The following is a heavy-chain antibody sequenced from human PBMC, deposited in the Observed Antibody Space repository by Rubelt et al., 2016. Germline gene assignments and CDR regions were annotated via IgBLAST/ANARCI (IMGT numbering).Heavy chain of an antibody. CDR1: GFSLSTSGMC. CDR2: IAWDDDK. D-gene: IGHD6-19*01. Sequence: QATLRESGPALVKPTQTLTLTCTFSGFSLSTSGMCVSWLRQPPGKALEWLALIAWDDDKYYSTSLKTRLTISKDTSKRQGVLTRTNVDPVDTATYYCARLVAGLPFDDWGQGSLVTVSS. J-gene: IGHJ4*02. V-gene: IGHV2-70*01. CDR3: ARLVAGLPFDD.